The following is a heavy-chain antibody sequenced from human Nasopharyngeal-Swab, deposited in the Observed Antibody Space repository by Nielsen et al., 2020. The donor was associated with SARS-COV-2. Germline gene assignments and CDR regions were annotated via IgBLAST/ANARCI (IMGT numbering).Heavy chain of an antibody. D-gene: IGHD4-17*01. CDR1: GGSLSGQQ. CDR3: ARGAESTTPHYVHYGLDV. V-gene: IGHV4-34*01. CDR2: ISESGSA. Sequence: SETLSLTCAVHGGSLSGQQWNWIRHSPETGLEWIGEISESGSASFQPSLKGRATISLDTSKIQFSLKMTSLTAADTAVYYCARGAESTTPHYVHYGLDVWGQGTTVTVSS. J-gene: IGHJ6*02.